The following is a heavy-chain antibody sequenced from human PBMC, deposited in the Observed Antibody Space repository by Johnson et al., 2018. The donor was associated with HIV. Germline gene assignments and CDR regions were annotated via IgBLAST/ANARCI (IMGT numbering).Heavy chain of an antibody. V-gene: IGHV3-13*01. D-gene: IGHD6-19*01. CDR1: GFSVSSHD. CDR3: ARDRPSPGWYSINDAFDI. Sequence: VQLVESGGGLVQPGGSLRLSCAPSGFSVSSHDMHWVRQVRGKGLEWVAGIGSAGETYYPGSVKGRFTISRDNAKNSLYLQMNSLRAEDTAVYYCARDRPSPGWYSINDAFDIWGQGTMVTVSS. J-gene: IGHJ3*02. CDR2: IGSAGET.